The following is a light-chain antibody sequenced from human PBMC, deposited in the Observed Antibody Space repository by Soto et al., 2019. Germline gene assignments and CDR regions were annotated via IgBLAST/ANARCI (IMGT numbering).Light chain of an antibody. CDR2: GAS. CDR1: QSVSTSY. CDR3: QQYGSSPPIT. J-gene: IGKJ5*01. V-gene: IGKV3-20*01. Sequence: EIVLTQSPGTLSLSPGERATLSCRASQSVSTSYLAWNQQKPGQAPRLLIYGASSRATGIPDRFSGSGSGTDFTLTISRLEPEDCAVYYCQQYGSSPPITFGQGTRLEIK.